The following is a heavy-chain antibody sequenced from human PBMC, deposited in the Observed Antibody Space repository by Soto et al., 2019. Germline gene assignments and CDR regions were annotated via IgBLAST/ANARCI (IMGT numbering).Heavy chain of an antibody. CDR1: GFTFSSYA. D-gene: IGHD3-3*01. V-gene: IGHV3-23*01. Sequence: EVQLLESGGGLVQPGGSLRLSCAASGFTFSSYAMSWVRQAPGKGLEWVSAIGGSGGSTYYADSVKGRFTISRDNSKNTLYLQMNSLRAEDTAVYYCAKDRITITSFGVVSMDVWGKGTTVTVSS. CDR2: IGGSGGST. J-gene: IGHJ6*03. CDR3: AKDRITITSFGVVSMDV.